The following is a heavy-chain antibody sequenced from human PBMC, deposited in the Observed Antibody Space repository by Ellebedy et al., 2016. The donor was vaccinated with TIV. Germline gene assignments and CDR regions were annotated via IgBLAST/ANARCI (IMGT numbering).Heavy chain of an antibody. CDR3: ARGGPSMVRGNWFDP. Sequence: AASVKVSCKASGYIFTSYAMHWVRQAPGQRLEWMGWINAGNGNTKYSQKFQGRVTITRDTSASTAYMELSSLRSEDTAVYYCARGGPSMVRGNWFDPWGQGTLVTVSS. CDR1: GYIFTSYA. J-gene: IGHJ5*02. V-gene: IGHV1-3*01. D-gene: IGHD3-10*01. CDR2: INAGNGNT.